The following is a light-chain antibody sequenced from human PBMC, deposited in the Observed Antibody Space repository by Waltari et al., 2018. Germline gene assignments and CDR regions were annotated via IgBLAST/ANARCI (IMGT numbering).Light chain of an antibody. CDR3: QTWATGIRL. V-gene: IGLV4-69*01. Sequence: QLVLTQSPSASASLGASVKLTCTLSSGHSDYAIAWHQQQPQKAPRYLMRLNSDGSHSKGDGIPDRFAGSSSGAARYLSVASRHSEDVADYYCQTWATGIRLFGGGTKLTVL. CDR1: SGHSDYA. J-gene: IGLJ2*01. CDR2: LNSDGSH.